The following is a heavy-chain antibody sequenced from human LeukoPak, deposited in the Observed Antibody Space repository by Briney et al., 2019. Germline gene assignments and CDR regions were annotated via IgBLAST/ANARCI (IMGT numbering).Heavy chain of an antibody. D-gene: IGHD1-26*01. V-gene: IGHV1-2*06. CDR1: GCTFTDYQ. CDR2: INPNNGGT. J-gene: IGHJ4*02. CDR3: ARDRRGSYEY. Sequence: ASVKVSCKASGCTFTDYQLDWVRQAPGQGLELMGRINPNNGGTNHAQNFQGRVTMTRDTSINTVYMELSRLRSDDTAIYYCARDRRGSYEYWGQGTLVTVSS.